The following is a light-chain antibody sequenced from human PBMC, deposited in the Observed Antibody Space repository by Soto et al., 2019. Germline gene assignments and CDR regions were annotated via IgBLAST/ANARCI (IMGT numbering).Light chain of an antibody. Sequence: DIQMTQSHSSLSASVGDSFTITCRASQGISNYLAWYQQKPGKVPKLLIYAASTLQSGVPSRFSGSGSGTDFTLTISSLQPEDVATYDCQKYNSAPLTFGEGTKVEIK. J-gene: IGKJ4*01. CDR2: AAS. CDR3: QKYNSAPLT. CDR1: QGISNY. V-gene: IGKV1-27*01.